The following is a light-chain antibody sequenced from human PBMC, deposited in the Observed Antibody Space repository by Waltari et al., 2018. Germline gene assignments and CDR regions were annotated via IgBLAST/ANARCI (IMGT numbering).Light chain of an antibody. Sequence: QSALTQPRSVSESPGQSVTISCTGTSSDVGGYNYISWYHHHPGKAPKLIIYDGTKRPSGVPDRFSASKAGNTASLTISGLRAEDEADYYCSSYAGTYTGVFGGGTKLTVL. V-gene: IGLV2-11*01. CDR1: SSDVGGYNY. J-gene: IGLJ3*02. CDR2: DGT. CDR3: SSYAGTYTGV.